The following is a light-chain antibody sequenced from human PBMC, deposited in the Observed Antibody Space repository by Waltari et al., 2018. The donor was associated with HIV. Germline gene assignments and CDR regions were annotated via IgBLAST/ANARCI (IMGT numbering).Light chain of an antibody. J-gene: IGLJ3*02. CDR1: SGSIASNY. Sequence: NFMLTQPHSVSESPGKTVTISCTRSSGSIASNYVQWYQQRPGSSPTTVSYEDNQRPSGVTDRFSGSIDSSSNSASLTISGLKTEDEADDYCQSSDSSNWVFGGGTKLTVL. V-gene: IGLV6-57*01. CDR3: QSSDSSNWV. CDR2: EDN.